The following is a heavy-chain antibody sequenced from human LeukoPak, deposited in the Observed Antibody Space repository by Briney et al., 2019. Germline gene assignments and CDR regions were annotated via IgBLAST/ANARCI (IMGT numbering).Heavy chain of an antibody. CDR3: ASHRPYYYGSASPYYFDY. CDR2: IYYSGST. V-gene: IGHV4-31*03. J-gene: IGHJ4*02. CDR1: GGSLSSGGYY. Sequence: SETLSLTCTVSGGSLSSGGYYWRWLRQHPGRGVEWVGYIYYSGSTYYNPSLKSRVTISVDRSKNQFSLKVSSVTAADTAVYYCASHRPYYYGSASPYYFDYWGQGTLVTVSS. D-gene: IGHD3-10*01.